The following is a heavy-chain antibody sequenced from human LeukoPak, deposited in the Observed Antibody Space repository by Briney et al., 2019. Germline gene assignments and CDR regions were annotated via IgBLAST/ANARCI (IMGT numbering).Heavy chain of an antibody. CDR3: ARGQKDIVVVPAANWFDP. CDR1: GGSISSYY. V-gene: IGHV4-59*01. D-gene: IGHD2-2*01. CDR2: IYYSGST. J-gene: IGHJ5*02. Sequence: SETLSLTCTVSGGSISSYYWSWIRQPPGKGLEWIGYIYYSGSTNYNPSLKSRVTISVDTSKNQFSLKLSSVTAADTAVYYCARGQKDIVVVPAANWFDPWGQGTLVTVSS.